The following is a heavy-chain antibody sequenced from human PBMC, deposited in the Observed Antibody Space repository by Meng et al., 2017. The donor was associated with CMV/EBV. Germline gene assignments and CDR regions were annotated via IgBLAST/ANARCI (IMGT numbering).Heavy chain of an antibody. CDR1: GGSISSSSYY. D-gene: IGHD5-18*01. CDR2: IYYSGST. V-gene: IGHV4-39*07. Sequence: SETLSLTCTVSGGSISSSSYYWGWLRQPPGKGLEWIGSIYYSGSTYYNPSLKSRVTISVDTSKNQFSLKLSSVTAADTAVYYCARTNGPWTAMADYWGQGTLVTVSS. CDR3: ARTNGPWTAMADY. J-gene: IGHJ4*02.